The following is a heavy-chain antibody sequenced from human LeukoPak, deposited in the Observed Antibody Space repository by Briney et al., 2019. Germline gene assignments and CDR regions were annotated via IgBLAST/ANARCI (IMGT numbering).Heavy chain of an antibody. J-gene: IGHJ4*02. V-gene: IGHV1-46*01. D-gene: IGHD7-27*01. CDR2: INPSGGST. CDR1: GYTFTSYY. CDR3: VRTPPNWGADY. Sequence: ASVKVSCKASGYTFTSYYMHWVRQAPGQGLEWMGIINPSGGSTSYAQKFQGRVTKTRNTAISTAYMELSSLRSEDAAVYYCVRTPPNWGADYWGQGTLVTVSS.